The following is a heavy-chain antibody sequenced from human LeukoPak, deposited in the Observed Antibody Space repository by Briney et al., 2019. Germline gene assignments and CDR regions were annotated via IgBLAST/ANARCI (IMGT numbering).Heavy chain of an antibody. D-gene: IGHD3-22*01. J-gene: IGHJ4*02. CDR1: GLTFSSFA. Sequence: GGSLKLSCAASGLTFSSFAMSWVRQAPGKGLEWVSGISGSGGGTYYADSVKGRFTISRDNSRDTLYLQMNSLRAEDTAVYYCARGVAYYYDSSGYYYYWGQGTLVTVSS. CDR2: ISGSGGGT. V-gene: IGHV3-23*01. CDR3: ARGVAYYYDSSGYYYY.